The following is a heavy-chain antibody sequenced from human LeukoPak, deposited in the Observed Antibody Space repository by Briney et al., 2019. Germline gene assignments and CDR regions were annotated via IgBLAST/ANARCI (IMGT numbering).Heavy chain of an antibody. J-gene: IGHJ4*02. CDR1: GFTFSSYA. CDR2: ISGSGGST. D-gene: IGHD5-24*01. V-gene: IGHV3-23*01. Sequence: PGGSLRLSCAVSGFTFSSYAMSWVRQAPGKGLEWVSAISGSGGSTYYADSVKGRFTISRDNSKNTLYLQMNSLRAEDTAVYYCAKGWRWLQSPLDYWGQGTLVTLSS. CDR3: AKGWRWLQSPLDY.